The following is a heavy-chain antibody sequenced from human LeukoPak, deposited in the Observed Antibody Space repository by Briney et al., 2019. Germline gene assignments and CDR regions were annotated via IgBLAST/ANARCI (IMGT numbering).Heavy chain of an antibody. Sequence: PGRSLRLSCAASGFTFSSYGMHWIRQAPGKGLEWVAVISYGGSNKYYADSVKGRFTISRDNSKNTLYLQMNSLRAEDTAVYYCAKDREGSSWFDYWGQGTLVTVSS. D-gene: IGHD6-13*01. V-gene: IGHV3-30*18. J-gene: IGHJ4*02. CDR2: ISYGGSNK. CDR1: GFTFSSYG. CDR3: AKDREGSSWFDY.